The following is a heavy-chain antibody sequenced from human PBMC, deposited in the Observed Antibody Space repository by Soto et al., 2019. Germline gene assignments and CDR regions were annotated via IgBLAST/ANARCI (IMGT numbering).Heavy chain of an antibody. V-gene: IGHV1-69*13. D-gene: IGHD3-16*02. CDR1: GGTFSSYA. Sequence: SVKVSCKASGGTFSSYAISWVRQAPGQGLEWMGGIIPIFGTANYAQKFQGRVTTTADESTSTAYMELSSLRSEDTAVYYCARDEGLSSGLNAFDIWGQGTMVTVSS. CDR2: IIPIFGTA. J-gene: IGHJ3*02. CDR3: ARDEGLSSGLNAFDI.